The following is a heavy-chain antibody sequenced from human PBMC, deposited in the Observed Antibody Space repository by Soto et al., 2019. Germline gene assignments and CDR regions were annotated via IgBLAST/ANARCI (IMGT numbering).Heavy chain of an antibody. J-gene: IGHJ5*02. CDR2: INHSGST. CDR1: GGSFSGYY. Sequence: QVQLQQWGAGLLKPSETLSLTCAVYGGSFSGYYWSWIRQPPGKGLEWIGEINHSGSTNYNPSLXRXVXXSVDTSKNQFPLKLSSVTAADTAVYYCARRSAAGPWGQGTLVTVSS. V-gene: IGHV4-34*01. D-gene: IGHD6-25*01. CDR3: ARRSAAGP.